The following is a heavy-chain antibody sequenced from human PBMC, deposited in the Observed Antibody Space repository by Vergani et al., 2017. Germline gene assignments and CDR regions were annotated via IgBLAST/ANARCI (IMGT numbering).Heavy chain of an antibody. J-gene: IGHJ4*02. V-gene: IGHV3-13*01. CDR2: IGTAGDT. Sequence: EVQLVESGGGLVQPGGSLRLSCAASGFTFSTYDMHWVRQATGKGLEWVSAIGTAGDTYYPGSVKGRFTISRENAKNSLYLQMNGLRAGDTAVYYCARRSGIVYDIFSGTQYFFDFWGQGTLVTVSS. CDR3: ARRSGIVYDIFSGTQYFFDF. CDR1: GFTFSTYD. D-gene: IGHD3-9*01.